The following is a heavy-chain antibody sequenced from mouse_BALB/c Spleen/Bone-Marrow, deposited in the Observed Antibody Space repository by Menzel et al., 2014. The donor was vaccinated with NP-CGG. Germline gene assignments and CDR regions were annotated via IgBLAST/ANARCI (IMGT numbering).Heavy chain of an antibody. Sequence: EVKLVESGAELVKPGASVKLSCTASGFNTKDTYMHWVKQRPEQGLEWIGRIDPANGNTKYDPKFQGKATITADTSSNTAYLQLSSLTSEDTAVYYCARERDYDYAYAMDYWGQGTSVTVSS. CDR1: GFNTKDTY. CDR3: ARERDYDYAYAMDY. J-gene: IGHJ4*01. V-gene: IGHV14-3*02. D-gene: IGHD2-4*01. CDR2: IDPANGNT.